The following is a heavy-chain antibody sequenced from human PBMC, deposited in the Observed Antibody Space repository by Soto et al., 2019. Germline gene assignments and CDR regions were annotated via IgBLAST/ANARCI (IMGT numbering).Heavy chain of an antibody. V-gene: IGHV3-66*01. D-gene: IGHD3-3*01. CDR3: ARDTLGGAYDFCH. CDR2: ISDGGST. CDR1: GVTVNNCF. J-gene: IGHJ4*02. Sequence: EVQLVESGGGLVQPGGSLRLSCEASGVTVNNCFMTWVRQAPGKGLEWVSTISDGGSTYYADSVNGRFIFSRDSSRNTVYLQMNSLRAVDTAVYYCARDTLGGAYDFCHGGQGTLVTVSS.